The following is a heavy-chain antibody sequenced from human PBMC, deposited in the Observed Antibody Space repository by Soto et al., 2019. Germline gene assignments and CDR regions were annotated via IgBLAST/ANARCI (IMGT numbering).Heavy chain of an antibody. CDR1: GFTFSSYA. V-gene: IGHV3-23*01. D-gene: IGHD3-10*01. CDR2: ISGSGGST. J-gene: IGHJ4*02. Sequence: EVQLLESGGGLVQPGGSLRLSCAASGFTFSSYAMSWVRQAPGKGLEWVSTISGSGGSTYYTDSVKGRFTISRDNSKNTLYLQTNSLRAEDTAVYYCANSKGYGSGPYWGQGTLVTVSS. CDR3: ANSKGYGSGPY.